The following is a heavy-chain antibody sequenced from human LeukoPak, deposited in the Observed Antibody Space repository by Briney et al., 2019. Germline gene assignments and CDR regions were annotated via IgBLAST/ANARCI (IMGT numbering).Heavy chain of an antibody. V-gene: IGHV4-59*12. CDR1: ADSIKNYY. D-gene: IGHD6-13*01. Sequence: KPSETLSLTCNVSADSIKNYYWNWIRQSPGKGLEWIGYIYHSGNTNYNPSLKSRLTMSIDTSKNQFSLKLSYVTAADTAVYYCANSITAAANPTDYWGQGTLVTVSS. J-gene: IGHJ4*02. CDR2: IYHSGNT. CDR3: ANSITAAANPTDY.